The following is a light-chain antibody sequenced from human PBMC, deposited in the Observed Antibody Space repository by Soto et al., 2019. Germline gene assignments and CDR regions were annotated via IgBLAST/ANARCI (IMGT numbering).Light chain of an antibody. CDR3: QQSYSTPAT. J-gene: IGKJ2*01. CDR2: APS. Sequence: DIQMTQSPSSLSASVGDRVTITCRASQSISSYLNWYQQKPGKAPKLLIYAPSNLQSGVPSRFTGSGSGTDFTLTISSLQPEDFATYYCQQSYSTPATFGQGTKLEIK. V-gene: IGKV1-39*01. CDR1: QSISSY.